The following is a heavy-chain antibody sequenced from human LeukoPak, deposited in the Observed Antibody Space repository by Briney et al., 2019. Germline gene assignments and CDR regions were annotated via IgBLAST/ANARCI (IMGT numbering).Heavy chain of an antibody. D-gene: IGHD6-13*01. CDR1: GFTFSNYG. CDR2: IWYDGSNG. V-gene: IGHV3-33*03. J-gene: IGHJ4*02. Sequence: GGSLRLSCAASGFTFSNYGMHWGRQAPGKGLEWVAVIWYDGSNGYYADSVKGRFTISRDNAKNSLYLQMNSLRAEDTAVYYCASSWPFDYWGQGTLVTVSS. CDR3: ASSWPFDY.